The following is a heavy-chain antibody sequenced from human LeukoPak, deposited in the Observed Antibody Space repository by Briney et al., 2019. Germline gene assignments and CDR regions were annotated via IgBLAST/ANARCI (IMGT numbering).Heavy chain of an antibody. CDR1: AFIASSNY. D-gene: IGHD1-1*01. J-gene: IGHJ4*02. CDR2: LYTDDTT. CDR3: ARGGVNYWNPRY. Sequence: GGSLTLSCVVSAFIASSNYMSWVRQAPGKGLEWVSLLYTDDTTYYADSVEGRFTISRDDSKNTIYLQMNSLRAEDTAVYYCARGGVNYWNPRYWGQGTLVTVSS. V-gene: IGHV3-53*01.